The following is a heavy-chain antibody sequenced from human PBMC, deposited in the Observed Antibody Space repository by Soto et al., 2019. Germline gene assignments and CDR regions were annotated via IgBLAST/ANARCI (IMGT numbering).Heavy chain of an antibody. D-gene: IGHD3-3*01. CDR3: ARGILYDFWTPDI. CDR2: FDPEYGKT. V-gene: IGHV1-24*01. Sequence: ASVKVSCKVSGRTLSEISIHWVRQAPGRGPEWMGGFDPEYGKTTYAQKFQGRFTMTQDTSTDTAYMELSSLRSDDTAVYYCARGILYDFWTPDIWGQGTMVTVSS. J-gene: IGHJ3*02. CDR1: GRTLSEIS.